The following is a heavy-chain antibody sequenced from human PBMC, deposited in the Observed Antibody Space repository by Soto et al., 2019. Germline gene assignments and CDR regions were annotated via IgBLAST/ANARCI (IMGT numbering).Heavy chain of an antibody. J-gene: IGHJ5*02. Sequence: ASVKVSCKASGYTFTSYYMHWVRQAPGQGLEWMGIINPSGGSTSYAQKFQGRVTMTRGTSTSTVYMELSSLRSEDTAVYYCARDRGYCSGGSCQSSPNWFDPWGQGTLVTVSS. CDR3: ARDRGYCSGGSCQSSPNWFDP. CDR1: GYTFTSYY. D-gene: IGHD2-15*01. CDR2: INPSGGST. V-gene: IGHV1-46*03.